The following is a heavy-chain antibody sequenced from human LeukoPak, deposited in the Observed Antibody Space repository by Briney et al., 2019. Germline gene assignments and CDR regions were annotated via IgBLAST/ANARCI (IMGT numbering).Heavy chain of an antibody. CDR3: ARDHLGYCSGGSCYSHYYYYYGMDV. CDR1: GYTFTSYD. V-gene: IGHV1-18*01. CDR2: ISAYNGNT. J-gene: IGHJ6*02. Sequence: ASVKVSCKASGYTFTSYDISWVRQAPGQGLEWVGWISAYNGNTNYAQKLQGRVTMTTDTSTSTAYMELRSLRSDDTAVYYCARDHLGYCSGGSCYSHYYYYYGMDVWGQGTTVTVSS. D-gene: IGHD2-15*01.